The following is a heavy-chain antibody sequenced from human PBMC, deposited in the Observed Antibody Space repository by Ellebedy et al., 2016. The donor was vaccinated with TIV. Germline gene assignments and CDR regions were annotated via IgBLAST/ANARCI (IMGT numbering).Heavy chain of an antibody. Sequence: PGGSLRLSCAASGFTFSSYAMSWVRQAPGKGLEWVSAISGSGGSTYYADSVKGRFNISRDNSKTTLYLQMNSLRAEDTAVYYCAKRGQGRNDYYGMDVWGQGTTVTVSS. CDR3: AKRGQGRNDYYGMDV. CDR2: ISGSGGST. J-gene: IGHJ6*02. V-gene: IGHV3-23*01. CDR1: GFTFSSYA.